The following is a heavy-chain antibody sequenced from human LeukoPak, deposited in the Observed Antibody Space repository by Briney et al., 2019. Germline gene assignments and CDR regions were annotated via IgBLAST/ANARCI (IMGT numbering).Heavy chain of an antibody. D-gene: IGHD2-15*01. CDR2: ISGSGGST. CDR1: GFTFSSYA. CDR3: AKDRSIVVVVAAEG. V-gene: IGHV3-23*01. J-gene: IGHJ4*02. Sequence: GSLRLSCAASGFTFSSYAMSWVHQAPGKGLEWVSAISGSGGSTYYADSVKGRFTISRDNSKNTLYLQMNSLRAEDTAVYYCAKDRSIVVVVAAEGWGQGTLVTVSS.